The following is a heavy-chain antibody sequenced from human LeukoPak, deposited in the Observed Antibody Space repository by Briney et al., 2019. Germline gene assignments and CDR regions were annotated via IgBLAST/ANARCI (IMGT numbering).Heavy chain of an antibody. D-gene: IGHD1-26*01. CDR1: GFTSSSYS. V-gene: IGHV3-21*06. CDR3: ARDGVAELMSALDY. CDR2: ISSSSTYI. J-gene: IGHJ4*02. Sequence: AGAPRISSATAGFTSSSYSRYWGRPGPREKVEGVSFISSSSTYIYYADSLKGRFTISRDNAKNSLYLQMNSLRAEDTAVYYCARDGVAELMSALDYWGQGILVTVSS.